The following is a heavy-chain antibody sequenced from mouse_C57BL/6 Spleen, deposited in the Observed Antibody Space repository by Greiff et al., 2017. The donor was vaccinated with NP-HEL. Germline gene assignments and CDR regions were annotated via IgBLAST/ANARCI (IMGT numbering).Heavy chain of an antibody. Sequence: DVMLVESGEGLVKPGGSLKLSCAASGFTFSSYAMSWVRQTPEKRLEWVAYISSGGDYIYYADTVKGRFTISRDNARNTLYLQMSSLKSEDTAMYYCTRDRRRDAMDYWGQGTSVTVSS. CDR2: ISSGGDYI. CDR3: TRDRRRDAMDY. J-gene: IGHJ4*01. V-gene: IGHV5-9-1*02. D-gene: IGHD2-14*01. CDR1: GFTFSSYA.